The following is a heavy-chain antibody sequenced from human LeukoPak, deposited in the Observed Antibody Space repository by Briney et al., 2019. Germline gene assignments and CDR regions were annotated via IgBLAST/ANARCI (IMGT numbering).Heavy chain of an antibody. V-gene: IGHV3-30*18. Sequence: GGSLRLSCAASGFTFSSYGMHWVRQAPGKGLEWVAVISYDGSNKYYADSVKGRFTISRDNSKNTLYLPMNSLRAEDTAVYYCAKIGGSYQGNTDYWGQGTLVTVSS. CDR3: AKIGGSYQGNTDY. J-gene: IGHJ4*02. CDR2: ISYDGSNK. D-gene: IGHD1-26*01. CDR1: GFTFSSYG.